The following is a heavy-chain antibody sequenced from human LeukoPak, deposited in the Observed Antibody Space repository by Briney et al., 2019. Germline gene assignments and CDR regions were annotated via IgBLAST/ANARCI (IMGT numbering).Heavy chain of an antibody. CDR2: ISYGGST. D-gene: IGHD2-21*01. CDR1: DGSISSNSNY. V-gene: IGHV4-39*01. Sequence: SETLSLTCTVSDGSISSNSNYWAWIRQPPGRGLEWIGSISYGGSTYYSPSLESRVTISVDTSKNQFSLNLSSVTAADTAVYYCARQALWFFDHWGQGTLVTVSS. CDR3: ARQALWFFDH. J-gene: IGHJ4*02.